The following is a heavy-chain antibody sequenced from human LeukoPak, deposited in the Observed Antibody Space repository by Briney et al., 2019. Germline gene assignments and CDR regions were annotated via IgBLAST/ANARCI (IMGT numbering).Heavy chain of an antibody. V-gene: IGHV3-53*01. CDR3: ARGPGYSSSWYYFDY. CDR2: IYSGGIT. J-gene: IGHJ4*02. CDR1: GFTLSTNY. Sequence: GGSLRLSCAASGFTLSTNYMSWVRQAPGKGLEWVSVIYSGGITYYADSVKGRFTISRDNSKNTLFLQMNSLRADDTAVYYCARGPGYSSSWYYFDYWGQGTLVTVSS. D-gene: IGHD6-13*01.